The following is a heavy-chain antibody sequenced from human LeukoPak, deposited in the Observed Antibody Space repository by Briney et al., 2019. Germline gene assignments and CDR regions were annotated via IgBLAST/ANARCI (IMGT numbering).Heavy chain of an antibody. V-gene: IGHV4-39*07. CDR2: IYYSGST. J-gene: IGHJ4*02. Sequence: PSETLSLTCTVSGGSISSSNYYWGWIRQPPGKGLEWIGSIYYSGSTYYNPSLKSRVTISVDTSKNQFSLKLSSVTAADTAVYYCARDDTRGYSYGYGEYWGQGTLVTVSS. CDR3: ARDDTRGYSYGYGEY. D-gene: IGHD5-18*01. CDR1: GGSISSSNYY.